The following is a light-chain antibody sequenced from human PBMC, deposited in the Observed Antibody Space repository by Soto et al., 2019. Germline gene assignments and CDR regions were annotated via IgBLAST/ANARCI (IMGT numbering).Light chain of an antibody. Sequence: LTQPHSVSESPGKTVTISCTRSSGSIASNYVQWYQQRPGSAPTTVIYEDNQRPSGVPDRFSGSIDSSSNSASLTISGLKTEDVADYYCQSYDSSNHVVFGGGTKLTVL. CDR2: EDN. V-gene: IGLV6-57*04. J-gene: IGLJ2*01. CDR1: SGSIASNY. CDR3: QSYDSSNHVV.